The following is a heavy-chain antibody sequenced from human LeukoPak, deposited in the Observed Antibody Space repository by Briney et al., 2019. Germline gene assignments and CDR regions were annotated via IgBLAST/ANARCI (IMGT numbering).Heavy chain of an antibody. Sequence: GGSLRLSCAASGFTFDDYAMHWVRQAPGKGLEWVSLISGGGSTTYSADSVKGRFTIPRDNSKNSLYLQMNSLRTEDTALYYCARSLPDYFDYWGQGTLVTVSS. V-gene: IGHV3-43*02. CDR3: ARSLPDYFDY. CDR2: ISGGGSTT. J-gene: IGHJ4*02. CDR1: GFTFDDYA.